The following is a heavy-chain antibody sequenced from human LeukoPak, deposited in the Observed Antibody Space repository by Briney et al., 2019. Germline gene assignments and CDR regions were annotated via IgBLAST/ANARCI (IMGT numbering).Heavy chain of an antibody. CDR3: ARLVITYYGMDV. D-gene: IGHD3-22*01. CDR2: IYSGGST. V-gene: IGHV3-53*04. Sequence: GGSLRLSCAASGFTVSSNYMSWVRQAPGKGLEWVSVIYSGGSTYYADSVKGRFTISRHNSKNTLYLQMNTLRTEDTAVYYCARLVITYYGMDVWGQGTTVTVSS. J-gene: IGHJ6*02. CDR1: GFTVSSNY.